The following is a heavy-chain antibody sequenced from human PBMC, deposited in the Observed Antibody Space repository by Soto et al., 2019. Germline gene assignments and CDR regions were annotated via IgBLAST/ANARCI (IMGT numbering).Heavy chain of an antibody. CDR3: ATDIVVVVAALGDY. Sequence: LRLSCAASGFTFSSYAMSWVRQAPGKGLEWVSAISGSGGSTYYADSVKGRFTISRDNSKNTLYLQMNSLRAEDTAVYYCATDIVVVVAALGDYWGQGTLVTVSS. J-gene: IGHJ4*02. V-gene: IGHV3-23*01. D-gene: IGHD2-15*01. CDR1: GFTFSSYA. CDR2: ISGSGGST.